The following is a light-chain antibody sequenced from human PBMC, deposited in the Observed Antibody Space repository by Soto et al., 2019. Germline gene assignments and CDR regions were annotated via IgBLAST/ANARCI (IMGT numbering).Light chain of an antibody. CDR3: QPYTPYPPP. J-gene: IGKJ5*01. CDR1: QDISTY. Sequence: RLTQSPSSLSASVGDTVTISCRASQDISTYLAWYQQKPGKAPTLLIFGASSLHNGVPPRFAGSGSGSEFTLTITRLQPDDLATYSGQPYTPYPPPFGQGTRV. CDR2: GAS. V-gene: IGKV1-5*01.